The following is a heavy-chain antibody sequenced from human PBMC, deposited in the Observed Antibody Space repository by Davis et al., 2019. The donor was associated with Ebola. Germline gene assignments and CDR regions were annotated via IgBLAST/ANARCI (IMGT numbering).Heavy chain of an antibody. CDR1: GFSVSSYF. CDR2: IYSGGST. V-gene: IGHV3-53*01. Sequence: GGSLRLSCAASGFSVSSYFMNWVRQAPGKGLEWVSVIYSGGSTYYADSMKGRFTISRDNSKNTLYLQMNCLRAEDTALYYCARGLSVYDMDVWGQGTTVTVSS. CDR3: ARGLSVYDMDV. D-gene: IGHD2-8*01. J-gene: IGHJ6*02.